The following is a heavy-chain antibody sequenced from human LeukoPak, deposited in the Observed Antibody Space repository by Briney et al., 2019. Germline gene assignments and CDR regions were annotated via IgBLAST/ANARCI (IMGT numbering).Heavy chain of an antibody. CDR1: GGTFSSYA. D-gene: IGHD6-6*01. CDR3: ASRPRSYYYYYGMDV. CDR2: IIPILGIA. Sequence: SVKVSCKASGGTFSSYAISWVRQAPGQGLEWMGRIIPILGIANYAQKFQGRVTITADKFTSTAYMELSSLRSEDTAVYYCASRPRSYYYYYGMDVWGQGTTVTVSS. V-gene: IGHV1-69*04. J-gene: IGHJ6*02.